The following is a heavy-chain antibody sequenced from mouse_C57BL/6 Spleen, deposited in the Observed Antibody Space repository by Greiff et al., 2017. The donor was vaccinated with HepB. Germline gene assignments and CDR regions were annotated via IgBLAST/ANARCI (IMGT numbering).Heavy chain of an antibody. CDR1: GYTFTSYW. D-gene: IGHD1-1*01. CDR3: ARTVVAGNFDY. CDR2: IDPSDSYT. J-gene: IGHJ2*01. Sequence: QVQLQQPGAELVKPGASVKLSCKASGYTFTSYWMQWVKQRPGQGLEWIGEIDPSDSYTNYNQKFKGKATLTVDTSSSTAYMQLSSLTSEDSAVYYCARTVVAGNFDYWGQGTTLTVSS. V-gene: IGHV1-50*01.